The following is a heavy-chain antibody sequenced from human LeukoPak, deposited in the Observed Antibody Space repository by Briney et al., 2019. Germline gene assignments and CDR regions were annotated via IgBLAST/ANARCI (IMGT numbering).Heavy chain of an antibody. J-gene: IGHJ4*02. CDR2: ISYDGSNK. Sequence: GRSLRPSCAASGFTFSSYGMHWVRQAPGKGLEWVAVISYDGSNKYYADSVKGRFTISRDNSKNTLYLQMNSLRAEDTAVYYCAKETEQWPFDYWGQGTLVTVSS. V-gene: IGHV3-30*18. CDR3: AKETEQWPFDY. CDR1: GFTFSSYG. D-gene: IGHD6-19*01.